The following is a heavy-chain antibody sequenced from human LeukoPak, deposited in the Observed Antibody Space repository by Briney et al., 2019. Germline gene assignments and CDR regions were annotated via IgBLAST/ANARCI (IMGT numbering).Heavy chain of an antibody. CDR2: ISGSGSNT. V-gene: IGHV3-23*01. Sequence: GESLTLSRAASGFIFNSYAMTWVRQAPGKGLEWVSSISGSGSNTYYSDSVKGRFTISRDNSKNTMYLQMNGLRAEDTAVYYCAKYSFSWLSSFDYWGQGTLVTVSS. CDR3: AKYSFSWLSSFDY. CDR1: GFIFNSYA. J-gene: IGHJ4*02. D-gene: IGHD5-18*01.